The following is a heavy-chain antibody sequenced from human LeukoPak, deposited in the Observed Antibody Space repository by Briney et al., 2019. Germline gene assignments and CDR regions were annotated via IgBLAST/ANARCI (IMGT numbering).Heavy chain of an antibody. CDR1: GFTFSSYG. CDR2: ISYDGSNK. J-gene: IGHJ6*02. V-gene: IGHV3-30*03. D-gene: IGHD2-2*03. Sequence: PGRSLRLSCAASGFTFSSYGMHWVRQAPGRGLEWVAVISYDGSNKYYADSVKGRFTISRDNSKNTLYLQMNSLRAEDTAVYYCARLDIVVVPAANYYGMDVWGQGTTVTVSS. CDR3: ARLDIVVVPAANYYGMDV.